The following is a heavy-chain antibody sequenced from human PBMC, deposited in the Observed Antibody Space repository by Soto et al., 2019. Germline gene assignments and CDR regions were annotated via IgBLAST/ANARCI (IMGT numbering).Heavy chain of an antibody. Sequence: QVQLVQSGAEVKKPGASVKVSCKASGYTFTSYGISWVRQAPGQGLEWMGWISAYNGNTNYAQKLQGRVTMTTDTSTRTAYMELRGLRSDATAVYYCASDRRYSGSYLLDYWGQGTLVTVSS. CDR2: ISAYNGNT. CDR3: ASDRRYSGSYLLDY. V-gene: IGHV1-18*01. D-gene: IGHD1-26*01. J-gene: IGHJ4*02. CDR1: GYTFTSYG.